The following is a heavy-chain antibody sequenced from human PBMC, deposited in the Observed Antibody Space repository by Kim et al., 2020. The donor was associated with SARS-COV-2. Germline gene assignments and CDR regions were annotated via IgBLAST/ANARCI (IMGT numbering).Heavy chain of an antibody. V-gene: IGHV3-66*01. CDR2: IYNGGST. J-gene: IGHJ4*02. Sequence: GGSLRLSCAASGFTVSSNYMSWVRQAPGKGLEWVSVIYNGGSTYYEDSVKGRFTISRDNSKNTLYLQLNSLRAADTAVYYCSRADYGGNSVAFAYWGQRT. D-gene: IGHD4-17*01. CDR1: GFTVSSNY. CDR3: SRADYGGNSVAFAY.